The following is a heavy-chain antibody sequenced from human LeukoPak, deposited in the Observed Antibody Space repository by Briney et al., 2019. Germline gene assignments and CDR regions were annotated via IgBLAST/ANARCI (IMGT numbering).Heavy chain of an antibody. D-gene: IGHD6-19*01. Sequence: GGSLRLSCAASGFTFSSYWMSWVRQAPGKGLEWVANIKQDGSEKYYVDSVKGRFTISRDNAKNSLYLQMNSLRAEDTAVYYCARDSSGWYYYFYYWGQGTLVTVSS. V-gene: IGHV3-7*01. J-gene: IGHJ4*02. CDR3: ARDSSGWYYYFYY. CDR2: IKQDGSEK. CDR1: GFTFSSYW.